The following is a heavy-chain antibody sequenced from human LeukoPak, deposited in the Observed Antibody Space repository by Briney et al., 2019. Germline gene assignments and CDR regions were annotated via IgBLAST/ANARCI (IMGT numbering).Heavy chain of an antibody. CDR1: GFTFSSHA. V-gene: IGHV3-23*01. J-gene: IGHJ4*02. D-gene: IGHD3-22*01. Sequence: GGSLRLSCAASGFTFSSHAMSWVRQAPGKGLEWVSGINSDGSSAYYADPVRGRFPIFRDNSKSDLLLQMNSLRAEDTAIYYCAKECYDRSGYCFDYWGQGALVAVSS. CDR2: INSDGSSA. CDR3: AKECYDRSGYCFDY.